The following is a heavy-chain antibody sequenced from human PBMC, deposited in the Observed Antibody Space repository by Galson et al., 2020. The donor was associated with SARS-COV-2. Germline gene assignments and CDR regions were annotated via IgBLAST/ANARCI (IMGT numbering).Heavy chain of an antibody. CDR3: ARDQIWNDAEAFDY. CDR2: ISSSSSYI. J-gene: IGHJ4*02. D-gene: IGHD1-1*01. Sequence: GGSLRLSCAASGFTFSSYSMNWVLQAPGKGLEWVSSISSSSSYIYYADSVKGRFTISRDNAKNSLYLQMNSLRAEDTAVYYCARDQIWNDAEAFDYWGQGTLVTVSS. CDR1: GFTFSSYS. V-gene: IGHV3-21*01.